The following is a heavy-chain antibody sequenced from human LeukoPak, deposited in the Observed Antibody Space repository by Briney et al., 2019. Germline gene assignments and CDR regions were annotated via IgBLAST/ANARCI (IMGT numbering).Heavy chain of an antibody. V-gene: IGHV3-53*01. D-gene: IGHD2-8*01. CDR3: ARVQTVDGYYYYGMDV. CDR2: IYSGGST. Sequence: GGSLRLSCAASGFTVSSNYRSWVRQAPGKGLEWVSVIYSGGSTYYADSVKGRFTISRDNSKNTLYLQMNSLRAEDTAVYYCARVQTVDGYYYYGMDVWGQGTTVTVSS. CDR1: GFTVSSNY. J-gene: IGHJ6*02.